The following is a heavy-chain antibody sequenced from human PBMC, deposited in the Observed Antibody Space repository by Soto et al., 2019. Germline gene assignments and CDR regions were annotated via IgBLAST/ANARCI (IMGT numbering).Heavy chain of an antibody. CDR2: IYYSGST. V-gene: IGHV4-30-4*08. CDR3: ARESRGPIDY. J-gene: IGHJ4*02. Sequence: PSETLSLTCSLSGGAIGGYYWSWIRQPPGKGLERIGYIYYSGSTYYNPSLKSRVTISVDTSKNQFSLKLSSVTAADTAVYYCARESRGPIDYWGQGTLVTVSS. CDR1: GGAIGGYY.